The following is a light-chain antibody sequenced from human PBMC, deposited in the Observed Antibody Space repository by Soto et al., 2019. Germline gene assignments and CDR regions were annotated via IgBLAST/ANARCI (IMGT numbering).Light chain of an antibody. CDR1: QNISSW. CDR3: QQYNNWPWT. J-gene: IGKJ1*01. V-gene: IGKV1-5*03. CDR2: EAS. Sequence: EIQMTQSPSTLSASVGDRVTITCRASQNISSWLAWYQHKPGKAPKLLIYEASSLQSVVPSRFSGSGSGTEFTLTISSLQPDDFAVYYCQQYNNWPWTFGQGTKVDIK.